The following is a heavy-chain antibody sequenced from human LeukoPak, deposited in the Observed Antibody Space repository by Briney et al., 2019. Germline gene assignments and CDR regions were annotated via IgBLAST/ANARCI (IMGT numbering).Heavy chain of an antibody. J-gene: IGHJ4*02. CDR3: ARVRPPYYFDY. V-gene: IGHV3-66*01. Sequence: GGSLRLSCAASGFTVSSNYMSWVRQAPGKGLEWVSIIYSGGNTYYADSVKGGFSISRDNSKNTLYLQMNSLRAEDTAVYYCARVRPPYYFDYWGPGTLVTVSS. CDR1: GFTVSSNY. CDR2: IYSGGNT.